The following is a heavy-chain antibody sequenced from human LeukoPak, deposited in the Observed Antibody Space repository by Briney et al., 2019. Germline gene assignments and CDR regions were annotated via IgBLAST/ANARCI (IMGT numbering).Heavy chain of an antibody. J-gene: IGHJ2*01. D-gene: IGHD1-26*01. V-gene: IGHV5-51*01. Sequence: GESLKISCKGSGYSFTSYWIGWVRQMPGKGLEWMGIIYPGDSDTRYSPSFQGQVTISADKSISTAYLQWSSLKASDTAMYYCARQRRELGSGRVGYFDLWGRGTLVTVSS. CDR2: IYPGDSDT. CDR1: GYSFTSYW. CDR3: ARQRRELGSGRVGYFDL.